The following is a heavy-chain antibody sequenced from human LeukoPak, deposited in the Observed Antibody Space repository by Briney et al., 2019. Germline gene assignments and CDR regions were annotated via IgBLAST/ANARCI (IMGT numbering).Heavy chain of an antibody. V-gene: IGHV3-30*18. CDR3: AKDEGYYYGSGSINWFDP. CDR1: GFTFSSYG. Sequence: QSGGSLRLSCAASGFTFSSYGMHWVRQAPGKGLEWVAVISYDGSNKYYADSVKGRFTISRDNSKNTLYLQMNSLRAEDTAVYYCAKDEGYYYGSGSINWFDPWGQGTRAIVSS. CDR2: ISYDGSNK. D-gene: IGHD3-10*01. J-gene: IGHJ5*02.